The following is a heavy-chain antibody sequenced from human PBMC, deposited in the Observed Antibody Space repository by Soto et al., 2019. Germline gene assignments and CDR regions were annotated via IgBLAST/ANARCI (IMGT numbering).Heavy chain of an antibody. D-gene: IGHD2-8*01. CDR3: VRDYKYGVDM. V-gene: IGHV3-48*01. Sequence: EVQLVESGGGFVQPGVSLRLSCAASGFTVNTFPMNWVRLAPGTGQEWLSHISSNSDAMYYADSVKGRFTISRDNARKSLAMPMNRLIVDDTAGYFIVRDYKYGVDMWGQGTRVTVSS. CDR2: ISSNSDAM. CDR1: GFTVNTFP. J-gene: IGHJ3*02.